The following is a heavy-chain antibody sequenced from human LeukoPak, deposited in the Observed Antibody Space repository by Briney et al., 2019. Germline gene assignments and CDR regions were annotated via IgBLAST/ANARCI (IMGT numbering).Heavy chain of an antibody. CDR3: ARDLSSSWSPYFDY. D-gene: IGHD6-13*01. V-gene: IGHV3-7*01. Sequence: GGSLRLSCAASGFTSSSYWMSWVRQAPGKGLEWVANIKQDGSEKYYVDSVKGRFTISRDNAKNSLYLQMNSLRAEDTAVYYCARDLSSSWSPYFDYWGQGTLVTVSS. J-gene: IGHJ4*02. CDR1: GFTSSSYW. CDR2: IKQDGSEK.